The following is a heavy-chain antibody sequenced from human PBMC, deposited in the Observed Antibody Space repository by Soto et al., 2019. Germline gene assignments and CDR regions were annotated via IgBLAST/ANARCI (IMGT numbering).Heavy chain of an antibody. CDR2: INHSGST. Sequence: QVQLQQWAAGLLKPSETLSLTCAVYGGSFSGYYWSWIRQPPGKGLEWIGEINHSGSTNYNPSLKSRVTISVDTSKNQFSLKLSSVTAADTAVYYCARPTRQWLGLRYYYGMDVWGQGTTVTVSS. D-gene: IGHD6-19*01. J-gene: IGHJ6*02. CDR3: ARPTRQWLGLRYYYGMDV. CDR1: GGSFSGYY. V-gene: IGHV4-34*01.